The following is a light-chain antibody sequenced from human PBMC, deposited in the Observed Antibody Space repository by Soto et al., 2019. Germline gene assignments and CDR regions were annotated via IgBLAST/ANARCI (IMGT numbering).Light chain of an antibody. CDR1: QSVSSY. Sequence: EIVLTQSPATLSLSPVERATLSCRASQSVSSYLAWYQQKPGQAPRLLIYDASNRATGIPARFSGSGSGTDFTLTISSLEPEDFAVYYCQQRSASFGQGTRLEI. CDR2: DAS. J-gene: IGKJ5*01. V-gene: IGKV3-11*01. CDR3: QQRSAS.